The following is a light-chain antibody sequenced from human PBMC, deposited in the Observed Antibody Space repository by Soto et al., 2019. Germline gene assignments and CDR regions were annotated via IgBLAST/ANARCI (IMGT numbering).Light chain of an antibody. CDR2: AAS. V-gene: IGKV1-9*01. CDR1: QGISSY. Sequence: IQLTQSPSSLSASLGDSVTITCRASQGISSYLAWYQQKPGKAPKLLIYAASTLQSGVPSRFSGSGSGTDFTLTISSLQTDDFSTYYCKQYHSYWTFGQGTKVDIK. CDR3: KQYHSYWT. J-gene: IGKJ1*01.